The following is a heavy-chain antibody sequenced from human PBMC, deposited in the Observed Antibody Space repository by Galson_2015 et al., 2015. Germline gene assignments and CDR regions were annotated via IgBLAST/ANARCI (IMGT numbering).Heavy chain of an antibody. V-gene: IGHV4-31*02. D-gene: IGHD3-10*01. Sequence: WGGQHPGKGLEWVGCIYLRGSTYYNPSLKSRVTISVDTSKNQFSLKLSSVTAADTAVYYCARYGSGSYGVGYGMDVWGQGTTVTVSS. J-gene: IGHJ6*02. CDR2: IYLRGST. CDR3: ARYGSGSYGVGYGMDV.